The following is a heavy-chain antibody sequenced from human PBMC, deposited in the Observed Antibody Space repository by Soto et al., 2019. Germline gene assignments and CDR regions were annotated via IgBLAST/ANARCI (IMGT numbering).Heavy chain of an antibody. CDR2: IYYSGST. V-gene: IGHV4-59*08. CDR3: ARHNIAAAHYYYYYMDV. Sequence: SETLSLTCTVSGGSISSYYWSWIRQPPGKGLEWIGYIYYSGSTNYNPSLKSRVTISVDTSKNQFSLKLSSVTAADTAVYYCARHNIAAAHYYYYYMDVWGKGTTVT. CDR1: GGSISSYY. J-gene: IGHJ6*03. D-gene: IGHD6-13*01.